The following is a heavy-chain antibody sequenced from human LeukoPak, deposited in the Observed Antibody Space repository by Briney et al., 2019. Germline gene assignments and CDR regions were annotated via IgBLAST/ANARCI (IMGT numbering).Heavy chain of an antibody. D-gene: IGHD1-26*01. CDR2: ISGSGST. J-gene: IGHJ4*02. Sequence: GGSLRLSCAASGFVFSSYAMSWVRQAPGKGLEWVSSISGSGSTYYAESVKGRFTISKDDSRNTLYLQVSSLRAEDTAVYFCAKKGTGSYSQFEYWGQGILVTVSS. V-gene: IGHV3-23*01. CDR1: GFVFSSYA. CDR3: AKKGTGSYSQFEY.